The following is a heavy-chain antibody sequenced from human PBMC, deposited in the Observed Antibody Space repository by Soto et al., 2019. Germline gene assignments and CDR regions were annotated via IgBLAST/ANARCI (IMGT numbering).Heavy chain of an antibody. CDR2: VTGGGHTT. CDR1: GFTFSRYA. D-gene: IGHD3-10*01. J-gene: IGHJ6*02. V-gene: IGHV3-23*01. CDR3: ASSSGDLDVYGMDI. Sequence: GGSLRLSCAAYGFTFSRYAMSWVRQAPGKGPEWVSTVTGGGHTTYNADSVNGRFTISRDNSKNTLYLQMNNLRAEDTAIYYCASSSGDLDVYGMDIWGPGTTVTVSS.